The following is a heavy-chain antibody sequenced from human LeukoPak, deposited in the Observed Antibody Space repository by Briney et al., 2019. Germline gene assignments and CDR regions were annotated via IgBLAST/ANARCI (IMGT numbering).Heavy chain of an antibody. D-gene: IGHD3-9*01. J-gene: IGHJ3*02. V-gene: IGHV1-18*01. CDR3: ACFFKHKTAYEILTGLKHAFDI. CDR1: GYTFTSYG. Sequence: GASVKVSCKASGYTFTSYGISWVRQAPGQGLEWMGWISAYHGNTNYAQKLQGRVTMTTDTSTSTAYMELRSLRSDDTAVYYCACFFKHKTAYEILTGLKHAFDIWGQGTMVTVSS. CDR2: ISAYHGNT.